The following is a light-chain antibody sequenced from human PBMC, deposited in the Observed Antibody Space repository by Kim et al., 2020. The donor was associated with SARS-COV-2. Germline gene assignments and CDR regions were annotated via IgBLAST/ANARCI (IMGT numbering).Light chain of an antibody. Sequence: LSPGERATLSCRASESVRGNQLAWYQKKRGQAPRLLIYGASSRAGGIPGKVSGSGSGSDFTLTISRLQLEDFAVYFCQQYVGSPYTFGQGTKLEI. CDR3: QQYVGSPYT. V-gene: IGKV3-20*01. J-gene: IGKJ2*01. CDR2: GAS. CDR1: ESVRGNQ.